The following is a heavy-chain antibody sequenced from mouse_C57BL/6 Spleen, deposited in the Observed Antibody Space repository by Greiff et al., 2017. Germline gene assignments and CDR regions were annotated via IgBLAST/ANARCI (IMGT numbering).Heavy chain of an antibody. Sequence: VQLQQPGAELVKPGASVKLSCKASGYTFTSYWMHWVKQRPGRGLEWIGRIDPNSGGTKYNEKFKSKATLTVDKPSSTAYMQLSSLTSEDSAVYYGARGASMVTADFDYWGQGTTLTVSS. CDR1: GYTFTSYW. V-gene: IGHV1-72*01. J-gene: IGHJ2*01. CDR2: IDPNSGGT. D-gene: IGHD2-2*01. CDR3: ARGASMVTADFDY.